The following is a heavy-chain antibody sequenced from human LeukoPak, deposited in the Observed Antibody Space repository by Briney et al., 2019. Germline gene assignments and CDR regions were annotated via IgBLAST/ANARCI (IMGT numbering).Heavy chain of an antibody. Sequence: GRSLRLSCAASGFTFSRYGMHWVRQAPGKGLEWVAVISYDGSNKYYADSVKGRFTISRDNSKNTLYLQMNSLKTEDTAVYYCTKGRYTSGGFDYWGQGTLVTASS. D-gene: IGHD6-19*01. J-gene: IGHJ4*02. V-gene: IGHV3-30*18. CDR2: ISYDGSNK. CDR3: TKGRYTSGGFDY. CDR1: GFTFSRYG.